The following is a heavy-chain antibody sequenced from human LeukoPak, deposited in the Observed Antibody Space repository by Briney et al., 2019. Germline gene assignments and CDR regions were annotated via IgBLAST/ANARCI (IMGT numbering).Heavy chain of an antibody. CDR1: GGSFSGYY. J-gene: IGHJ4*02. CDR3: ARRSSSWYRNYYFDY. Sequence: SETLSLTCAVYGGSFSGYYWSWIRQPPGKGLEWIGEINHSGSTNYNPSLKSRVTISVDTSKNQYSLKLSSVTAADTAVYYCARRSSSWYRNYYFDYWGQGTLVTVSS. V-gene: IGHV4-34*01. D-gene: IGHD6-13*01. CDR2: INHSGST.